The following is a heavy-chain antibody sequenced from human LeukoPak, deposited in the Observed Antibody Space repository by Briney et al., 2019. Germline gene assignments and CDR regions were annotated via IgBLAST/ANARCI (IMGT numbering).Heavy chain of an antibody. CDR1: GFTFSDYY. CDR3: AGQGYKWNDGSDNWFDP. Sequence: PGGSLRLSCAASGFTFSDYYMTWIRQAPGKGLEWVSYITSSSSYTNYADSVKGRFTISRDNAKNSLYLQMNSLRAEDTAVYYCAGQGYKWNDGSDNWFDPWGQGTLVTVSS. V-gene: IGHV3-11*03. CDR2: ITSSSSYT. J-gene: IGHJ5*02. D-gene: IGHD1-1*01.